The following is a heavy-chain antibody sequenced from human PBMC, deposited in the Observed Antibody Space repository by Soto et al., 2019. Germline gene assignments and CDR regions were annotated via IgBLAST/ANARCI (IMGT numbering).Heavy chain of an antibody. Sequence: GASVKVSCKASGYTFTGYYMHWVRQAPGQGLEWMGWINPNSGGTNYAQKFRGWVTMTRDTSISTAYMELSRLRSDDTAVYYCARGPIAGGDDYSYYFSWAVGGQGTAVTAPS. CDR3: ARGPIAGGDDYSYYFSWAV. CDR1: GYTFTGYY. CDR2: INPNSGGT. D-gene: IGHD3-16*01. V-gene: IGHV1-2*04. J-gene: IGHJ6*02.